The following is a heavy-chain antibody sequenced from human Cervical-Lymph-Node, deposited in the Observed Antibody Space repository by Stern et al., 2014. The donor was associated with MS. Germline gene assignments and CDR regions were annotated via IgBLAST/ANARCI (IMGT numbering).Heavy chain of an antibody. CDR3: ARGGGLVGYFDY. CDR1: GDTFRSYA. CDR2: ITPVFGTT. J-gene: IGHJ4*02. V-gene: IGHV1-69*06. D-gene: IGHD1-26*01. Sequence: QVQLGQSVAEVKKPGSSVKVSCKASGDTFRSYAINWVRQVPGQELECMGGITPVFGTTNYAQKFQGRVTITADKSTNTAYMELMTLRSEDTAVYYCARGGGLVGYFDYWGQGTLVSVSS.